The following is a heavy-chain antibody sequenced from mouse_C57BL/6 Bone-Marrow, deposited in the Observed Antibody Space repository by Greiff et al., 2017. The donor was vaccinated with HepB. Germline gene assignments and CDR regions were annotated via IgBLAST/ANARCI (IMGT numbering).Heavy chain of an antibody. J-gene: IGHJ3*01. V-gene: IGHV1-64*01. Sequence: QVQLQQPGAELVKPGASVKLSCKASGYTFTSYWMHWVKQRPGQGLEWIGMIHPNSGSTNYNEKFKSKATLTVDKSSSTAYMQLSSLTSEDSAVYYCARSRYSHNRFAYWGQGTLVTVSA. CDR1: GYTFTSYW. CDR2: IHPNSGST. CDR3: ARSRYSHNRFAY. D-gene: IGHD2-12*01.